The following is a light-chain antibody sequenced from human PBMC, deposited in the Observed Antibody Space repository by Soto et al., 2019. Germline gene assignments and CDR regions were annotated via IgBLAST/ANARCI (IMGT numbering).Light chain of an antibody. CDR2: AAS. J-gene: IGKJ4*01. CDR3: QQSYSTPLT. V-gene: IGKV1-39*01. CDR1: QSISSY. Sequence: DIQMTQSPSSLSASEGDRVTITCRASQSISSYLNWYQQKLGKAPKLLIYAASSLQSGVPSRFSGSGSGTDFTLTISSLQPEDFATYYCQQSYSTPLTFGGGTKVEIK.